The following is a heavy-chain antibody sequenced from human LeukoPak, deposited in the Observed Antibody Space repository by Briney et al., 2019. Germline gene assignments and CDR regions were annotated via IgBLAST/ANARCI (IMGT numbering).Heavy chain of an antibody. Sequence: ASVKVSCKASGYTFTGYYMHWVRQAPGQGLEWVGWVNPNSGGTNYAQKFQVRVTMTRGTSISTAYMELTRLRSDDTAVYYCARAQMTTVTKKIKYYFDYWGQGTLVTVSS. CDR3: ARAQMTTVTKKIKYYFDY. V-gene: IGHV1-2*02. CDR2: VNPNSGGT. J-gene: IGHJ4*02. CDR1: GYTFTGYY. D-gene: IGHD4-11*01.